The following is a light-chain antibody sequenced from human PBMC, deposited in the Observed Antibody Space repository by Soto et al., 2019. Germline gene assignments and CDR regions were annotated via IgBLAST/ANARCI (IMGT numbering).Light chain of an antibody. Sequence: QSALTQPASVSGSPGQSITISCTGTSSDVGGYNYVSWYQQHPGKAPKLMIYDVSNRPSELSNRFSGSKSGNPASLTISGLQAEDEADYYCSSYTSSSTVVFGGGTKLPVL. CDR3: SSYTSSSTVV. J-gene: IGLJ2*01. CDR1: SSDVGGYNY. CDR2: DVS. V-gene: IGLV2-14*01.